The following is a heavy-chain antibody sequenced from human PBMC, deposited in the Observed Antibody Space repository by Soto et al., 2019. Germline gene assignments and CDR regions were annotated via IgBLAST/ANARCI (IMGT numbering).Heavy chain of an antibody. CDR2: IKQDGSEK. D-gene: IGHD2-15*01. CDR1: GFTFRSYW. Sequence: GGSLRLSCAASGFTFRSYWMSWVRQAPGKGLEWVANIKQDGSEKYYVDSVKGRFAVSRDNANNSLYLQMNSLRAEDTAVYYSATAYVSYCSGASCYSLYFDIWGQGTLVTVSS. V-gene: IGHV3-7*01. CDR3: ATAYVSYCSGASCYSLYFDI. J-gene: IGHJ4*01.